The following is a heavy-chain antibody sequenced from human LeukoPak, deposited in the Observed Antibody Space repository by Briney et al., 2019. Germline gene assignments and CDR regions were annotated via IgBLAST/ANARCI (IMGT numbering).Heavy chain of an antibody. J-gene: IGHJ5*02. D-gene: IGHD1-26*01. V-gene: IGHV5-51*01. Sequence: GESLKISCKGSGYSFGSHWIGWARQMPGKGLEWMGIFQPRDSNSRYTPSFQGQVTISADQSIITAYLQWSSLKASDTAMYYCASRASVPPYNWFLPWGPGTLVTVSS. CDR3: ASRASVPPYNWFLP. CDR2: FQPRDSNS. CDR1: GYSFGSHW.